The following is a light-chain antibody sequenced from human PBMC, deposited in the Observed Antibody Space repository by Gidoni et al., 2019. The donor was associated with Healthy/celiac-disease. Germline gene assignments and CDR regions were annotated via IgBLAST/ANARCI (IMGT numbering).Light chain of an antibody. CDR2: WAS. Sequence: DIVMTQSPDSLAVSLGERAALNCKSSQSVLYSSNNKNYLAWYQQKPGQPPKLLIYWASTRESGVPDLFSGSGAGTDFTRTISSLQAEDVAVYYCQQYYSTPLTFGGGTKVEIK. CDR3: QQYYSTPLT. CDR1: QSVLYSSNNKNY. V-gene: IGKV4-1*01. J-gene: IGKJ4*01.